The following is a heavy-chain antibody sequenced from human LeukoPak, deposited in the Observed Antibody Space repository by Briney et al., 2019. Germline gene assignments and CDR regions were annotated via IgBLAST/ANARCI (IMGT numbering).Heavy chain of an antibody. D-gene: IGHD3-10*01. CDR1: GCSISSSSYY. V-gene: IGHV4-39*07. CDR2: IYYSGRT. J-gene: IGHJ5*02. CDR3: ATSHDGSGTPYNLFDP. Sequence: SETLSLTCTVSGCSISSSSYYWGWIRQPPGKGLEWIGSIYYSGRTYYNPSLKSRVTNSVDTPKNQFFLTRSSLTAADPAVYYCATSHDGSGTPYNLFDPGGQGTLVTVS.